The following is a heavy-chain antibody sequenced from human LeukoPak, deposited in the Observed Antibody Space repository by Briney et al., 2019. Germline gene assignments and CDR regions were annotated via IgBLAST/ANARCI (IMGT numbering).Heavy chain of an antibody. CDR1: GYTFTNYG. J-gene: IGHJ4*02. CDR2: ISAYDGNT. V-gene: IGHV1-18*01. CDR3: ARAPRYGVAYFFDY. Sequence: ASVKVSCKASGYTFTNYGISWVRQAPGQGLGWMGWISAYDGNTNYAQKLQGRVTMTTDRSTSTAYMELRSLRSGDTAVYYCARAPRYGVAYFFDYWGQGTLVTVSS. D-gene: IGHD3-9*01.